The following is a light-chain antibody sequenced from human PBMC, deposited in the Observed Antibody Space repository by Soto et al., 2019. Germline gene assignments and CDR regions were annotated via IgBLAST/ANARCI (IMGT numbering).Light chain of an antibody. Sequence: EIVLTQSPATLSLSPGERATLSCRASQSFSNNLAWYQQKPGQAPRLLIYDSSTRATGIPPRFSGSGSGTDFTLTISSLEPADFAAYYCQQRGDWPRTFGQGTKVEIK. CDR1: QSFSNN. V-gene: IGKV3-11*01. CDR2: DSS. CDR3: QQRGDWPRT. J-gene: IGKJ1*01.